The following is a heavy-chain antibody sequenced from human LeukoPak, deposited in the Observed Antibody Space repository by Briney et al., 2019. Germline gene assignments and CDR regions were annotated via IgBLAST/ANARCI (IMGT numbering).Heavy chain of an antibody. CDR3: ARLDRVPARNNWIDP. J-gene: IGHJ5*02. V-gene: IGHV4-31*03. CDR1: GGSISSGGYY. Sequence: PSETLSLTCTVSGGSISSGGYYWSWIRQHPGEGLEWIGYIYYSGSTYYNPSLKSRVTISVDTSKNQFSLKLSSVTAADTAVYYCARLDRVPARNNWIDPWGQGTLVTVSS. CDR2: IYYSGST. D-gene: IGHD3-10*01.